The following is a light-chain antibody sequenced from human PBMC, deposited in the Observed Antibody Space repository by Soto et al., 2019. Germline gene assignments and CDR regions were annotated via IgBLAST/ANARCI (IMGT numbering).Light chain of an antibody. CDR2: GDS. CDR3: QSYDSSLSLV. Sequence: QSVLTQPPSVSGAPGQRVTISCTGSSSNIGAGYDVHWYQQIPGTAPKLLIYGDSNRPSGVPDRFSGSNAGTSASLAITVLQADDEADYYFQSYDSSLSLVFGGGTKVTVL. V-gene: IGLV1-40*01. J-gene: IGLJ2*01. CDR1: SSNIGAGYD.